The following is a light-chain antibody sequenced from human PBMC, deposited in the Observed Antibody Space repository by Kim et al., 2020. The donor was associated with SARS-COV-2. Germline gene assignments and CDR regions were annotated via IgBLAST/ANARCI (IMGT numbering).Light chain of an antibody. Sequence: QAVVTQEPSLTVSPGGTVTLTCGSSTGAVSFGHYPYWLQQKPGQAPRTLIYDTTKKHSLTPARFSGSILGDKAALTLSGALPEDEADYYCLVSYANVGVFGGGTKVTVL. CDR3: LVSYANVGV. V-gene: IGLV7-46*01. J-gene: IGLJ3*02. CDR2: DTT. CDR1: TGAVSFGHY.